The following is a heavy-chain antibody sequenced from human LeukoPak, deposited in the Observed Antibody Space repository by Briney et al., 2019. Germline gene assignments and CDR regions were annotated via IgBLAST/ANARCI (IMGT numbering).Heavy chain of an antibody. CDR3: ARDHYSSTSCYAYYYYGMDV. Sequence: PGGSLRLSRAASGFTFSSYGMHWVRQAPGKGLEWVAVIWYDGSNKYYADSVKGRFTISRDNSKNTLYLQMNSLRAEDTAVYYCARDHYSSTSCYAYYYYGMDVWGKGTTVTVSS. CDR2: IWYDGSNK. D-gene: IGHD2-2*01. J-gene: IGHJ6*04. V-gene: IGHV3-33*01. CDR1: GFTFSSYG.